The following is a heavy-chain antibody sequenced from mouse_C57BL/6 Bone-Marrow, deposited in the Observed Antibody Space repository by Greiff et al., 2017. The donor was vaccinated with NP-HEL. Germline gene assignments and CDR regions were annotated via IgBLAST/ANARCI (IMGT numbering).Heavy chain of an antibody. CDR2: ISDGGSYT. Sequence: EVQVVESGGGLVKPGGSLKLSCAASGFTFSSYAMSWVRQTPEKRLEWVATISDGGSYTYYPDNVKGRFTISRDNAKNNLYLQMSHLKSEDTAMYYCARDRGSNLDYWGQGTTLTVSS. CDR1: GFTFSSYA. V-gene: IGHV5-4*01. D-gene: IGHD1-1*01. CDR3: ARDRGSNLDY. J-gene: IGHJ2*01.